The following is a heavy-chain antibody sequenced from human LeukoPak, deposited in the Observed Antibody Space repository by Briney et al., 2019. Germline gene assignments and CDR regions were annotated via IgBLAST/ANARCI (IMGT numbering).Heavy chain of an antibody. CDR1: GYTFTVYY. V-gene: IGHV1-2*02. Sequence: ASVTVSCKASGYTFTVYYMHWVRQAPGQGLEWMGWINPNSGGTNYAQKFQGRVTMTRDTSISTAYMELSRLRSDDTAVYYCARDDYGVHNWFDHWGQGTLVTVSS. CDR2: INPNSGGT. D-gene: IGHD4-17*01. J-gene: IGHJ5*02. CDR3: ARDDYGVHNWFDH.